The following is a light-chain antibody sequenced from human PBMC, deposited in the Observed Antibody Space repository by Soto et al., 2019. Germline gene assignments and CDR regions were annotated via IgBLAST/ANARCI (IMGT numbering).Light chain of an antibody. V-gene: IGLV8-61*01. Sequence: QAVVTQEPSCSVSPGGTVTLTCGLTSGSVSTRNYPSWYQQIPGQAPRTLIYNTNTRSSGVPDRFSGSILGNKAALTITGAQAEDESDYYCVLYVVSCIHWVFGGGTKLTVL. J-gene: IGLJ3*02. CDR2: NTN. CDR3: VLYVVSCIHWV. CDR1: SGSVSTRNY.